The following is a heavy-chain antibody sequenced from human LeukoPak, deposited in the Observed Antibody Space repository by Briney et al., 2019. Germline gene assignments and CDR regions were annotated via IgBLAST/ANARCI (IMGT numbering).Heavy chain of an antibody. CDR1: GGSFGSKY. CDR2: IYTSEST. CDR3: ANYIRNVHYYMDV. D-gene: IGHD1-1*01. J-gene: IGHJ6*03. V-gene: IGHV4-4*08. Sequence: PSETLSLTCTVSGGSFGSKYWSWIRQRQRKGLEWIGYIYTSESTNFYHSLSSRVPMSIATSKNQVPPTVDFVTAADPAVYYCANYIRNVHYYMDVWGKGTTVIVSS.